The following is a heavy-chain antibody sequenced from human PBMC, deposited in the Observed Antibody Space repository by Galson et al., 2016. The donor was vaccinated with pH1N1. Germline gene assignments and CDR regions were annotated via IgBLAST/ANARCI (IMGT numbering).Heavy chain of an antibody. CDR2: IYTSGST. CDR3: ARLARGERLFYFDY. CDR1: GGSISRSSYY. J-gene: IGHJ4*02. D-gene: IGHD1-26*01. Sequence: TLSLTCTVSGGSISRSSYYWSWIRQPAGKGLEWIGYIYTSGSTNYNPSLKSRVIISVDTSRNQFSLKLSSVTAADTAVYYCARLARGERLFYFDYWGQGTLVTVSS. V-gene: IGHV4-61*09.